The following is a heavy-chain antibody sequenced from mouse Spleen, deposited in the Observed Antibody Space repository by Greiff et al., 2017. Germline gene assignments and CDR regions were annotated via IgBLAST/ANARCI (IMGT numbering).Heavy chain of an antibody. V-gene: IGHV6-3*01. Sequence: EVMLVESGGGLVQPGGSMKLSCVASGFTFSNYWMNWVRQSPEKGLEWVAQIRLKSDNYATHYAESVKGRFTISRDDSKSSVYLQMNNLRAEDTGIYYCTGLLVSYYFDYWGQGTTLTVSS. CDR3: TGLLVSYYFDY. CDR1: GFTFSNYW. D-gene: IGHD1-1*02. CDR2: IRLKSDNYAT. J-gene: IGHJ2*01.